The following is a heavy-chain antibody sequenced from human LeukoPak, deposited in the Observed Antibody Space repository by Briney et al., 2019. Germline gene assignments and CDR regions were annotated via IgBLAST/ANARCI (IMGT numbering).Heavy chain of an antibody. V-gene: IGHV4-59*01. D-gene: IGHD1-26*01. CDR1: GGSISSYY. CDR2: IYYSVST. J-gene: IGHJ6*03. Sequence: PSETLSLTCTVSGGSISSYYWSWIRQPPGKGLEWIGYIYYSVSTNYNPSLKSRVTISVDTSKNQFSLKLSSVTAADTAVYYCARDRATYYYYYMDVWGKGTTVTVSS. CDR3: ARDRATYYYYYMDV.